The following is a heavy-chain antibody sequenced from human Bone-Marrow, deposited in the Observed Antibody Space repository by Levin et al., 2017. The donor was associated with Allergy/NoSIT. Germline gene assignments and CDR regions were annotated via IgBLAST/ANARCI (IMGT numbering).Heavy chain of an antibody. V-gene: IGHV3-21*01. CDR3: TSSSDTSGNYYSRYYFDN. CDR1: ESSFSIHS. J-gene: IGHJ4*02. D-gene: IGHD1-26*01. CDR2: ISNTGIYI. Sequence: GESLKISCAVPESSFSIHSMNWVRQAPGKGPEWVASISNTGIYIYYAESVKGRFTISRDNAKNSLFLQMNSLRDEDSGVYYCTSSSDTSGNYYSRYYFDNWGQGTLVTVSS.